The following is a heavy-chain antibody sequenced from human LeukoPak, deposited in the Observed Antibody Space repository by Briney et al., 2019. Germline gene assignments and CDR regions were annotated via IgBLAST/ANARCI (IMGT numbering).Heavy chain of an antibody. CDR3: AKETSDYGDYVNAFDV. J-gene: IGHJ3*01. V-gene: IGHV3-23*01. CDR1: GFSFSTYA. D-gene: IGHD4-17*01. Sequence: PGGSLRLSCEASGFSFSTYAMSWVRQAPGKGLEWVSSISGSGGNRNYGDSVKGRFTSSRDNSKNTLLLQMNSLRAEDTAVYYCAKETSDYGDYVNAFDVWGQGTMVTVSS. CDR2: ISGSGGNR.